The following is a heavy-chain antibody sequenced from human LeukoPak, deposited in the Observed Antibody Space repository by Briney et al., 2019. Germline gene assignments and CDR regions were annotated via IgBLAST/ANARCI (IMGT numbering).Heavy chain of an antibody. V-gene: IGHV3-30*02. J-gene: IGHJ4*02. CDR2: MGYEGIHK. D-gene: IGHD2-15*01. CDR3: ARDLHGSYSSDY. Sequence: GGSLRFSCAASGFTFNNFGMHRLRQAPGKGLEWAAFMGYEGIHKYYADYVKGRFTMSKDNSKATLYLQMNSLRTEDAAVYSCARDLHGSYSSDYWGQGTLVTVSS. CDR1: GFTFNNFG.